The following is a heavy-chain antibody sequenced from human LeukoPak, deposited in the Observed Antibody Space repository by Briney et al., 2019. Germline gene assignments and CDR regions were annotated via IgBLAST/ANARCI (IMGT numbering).Heavy chain of an antibody. CDR1: GGSISSGGYY. Sequence: PSETLSLTCTVSGGSISSGGYYWSWIRQHPGKGLEWIGYIYYSGSTYYNPSLKSRVTISVDTSKNQFSLKLSSVTAADTAVYYCAGDNQLPSSYYGMDVWGQGTTVTVSS. D-gene: IGHD2-2*01. V-gene: IGHV4-31*03. CDR2: IYYSGST. J-gene: IGHJ6*02. CDR3: AGDNQLPSSYYGMDV.